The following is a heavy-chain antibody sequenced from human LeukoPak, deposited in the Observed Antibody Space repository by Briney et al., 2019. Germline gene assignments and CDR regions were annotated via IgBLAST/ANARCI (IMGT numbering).Heavy chain of an antibody. V-gene: IGHV4-61*02. CDR2: IYYSGST. CDR3: ASKDYGEFDY. D-gene: IGHD4-17*01. CDR1: GGSISSGSYY. J-gene: IGHJ4*02. Sequence: SQTLSLTCTVSGGSISSGSYYWSWIRQPAGKGLEWIGRIYYSGSTYYNPSLKSRVTISVDTSKNQFSLKLSSVTAADTAVYYCASKDYGEFDYWGQGTLVTVSS.